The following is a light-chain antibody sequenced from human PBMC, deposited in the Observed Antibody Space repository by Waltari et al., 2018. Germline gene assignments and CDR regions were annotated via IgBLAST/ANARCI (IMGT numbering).Light chain of an antibody. Sequence: QSALTQPPSVSKSPGQSVTISCTGSSSDIGGYNGVSWYQQHSDTAPRLLIYEDYNRPSGGSGLFSGSKSGNTASLTISGLQTEDEADYYCASYRSGGTLLFGGGTRLTVL. CDR2: EDY. CDR1: SSDIGGYNG. CDR3: ASYRSGGTLL. V-gene: IGLV2-14*03. J-gene: IGLJ2*01.